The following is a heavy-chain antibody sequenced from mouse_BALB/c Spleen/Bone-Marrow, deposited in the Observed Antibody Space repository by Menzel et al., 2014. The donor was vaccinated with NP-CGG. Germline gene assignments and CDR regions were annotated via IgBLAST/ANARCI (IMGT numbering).Heavy chain of an antibody. CDR3: ARWLLRYYAMDD. Sequence: VQLQQSGAELVKPGASVKLSCKASGYTFTSYWMHWVKQRPGQGLEWIGEIDPSDSYTNYYQKLKGKATLTVDKSSSTAYMQLSSLTSEDSAVYFCARWLLRYYAMDDWGQGTSVTVSS. D-gene: IGHD2-3*01. V-gene: IGHV1-69*02. CDR2: IDPSDSYT. J-gene: IGHJ4*01. CDR1: GYTFTSYW.